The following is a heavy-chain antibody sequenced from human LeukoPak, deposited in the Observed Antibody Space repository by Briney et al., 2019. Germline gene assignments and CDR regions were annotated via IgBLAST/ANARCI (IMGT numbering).Heavy chain of an antibody. CDR2: IYSGGST. CDR3: ARDLRRSGTTSY. V-gene: IGHV3-66*01. J-gene: IGHJ4*02. Sequence: GGSLRLSCAASGFTVSSNYMSWVRQAPGKGLEWVSVIYSGGSTYYADSVKGRFTISRDNSKNTLYLQMNSLGAEDTAVYYCARDLRRSGTTSYWGQGTLVTVSS. CDR1: GFTVSSNY. D-gene: IGHD4-17*01.